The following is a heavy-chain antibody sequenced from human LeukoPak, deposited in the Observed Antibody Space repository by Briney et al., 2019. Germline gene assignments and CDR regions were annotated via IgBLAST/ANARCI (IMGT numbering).Heavy chain of an antibody. CDR1: GYTLTELS. D-gene: IGHD3-9*01. CDR3: ATDILTGYEIDY. V-gene: IGHV1-24*01. Sequence: ASVNVSCKVSGYTLTELSMHWVRQAPGKGLEWMGGFDPEDGETIYAQKFQGRVTMTEDTSTDTAYMELSSLRSEDTAVYYCATDILTGYEIDYWGQGTLVTVSS. CDR2: FDPEDGET. J-gene: IGHJ4*02.